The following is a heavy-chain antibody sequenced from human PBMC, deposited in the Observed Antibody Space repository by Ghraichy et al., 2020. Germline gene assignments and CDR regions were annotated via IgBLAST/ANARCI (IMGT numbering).Heavy chain of an antibody. J-gene: IGHJ2*01. CDR3: ARDSCGGDCYYPYWYFDL. CDR2: IKRDGSEK. CDR1: GFTFSSSW. D-gene: IGHD2-21*02. V-gene: IGHV3-7*01. Sequence: GGSLRLSCAASGFTFSSSWMNWVRQPPGKGPEWVAHIKRDGSEKFYVDSVKGRFTISRDNAKESVYLQMNNLRVEDTAVYYCARDSCGGDCYYPYWYFDLWGRGTLVTVSS.